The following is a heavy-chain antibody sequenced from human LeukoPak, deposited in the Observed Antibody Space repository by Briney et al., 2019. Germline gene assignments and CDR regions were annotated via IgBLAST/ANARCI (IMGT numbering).Heavy chain of an antibody. CDR1: GFTFSSYA. D-gene: IGHD2-15*01. J-gene: IGHJ4*02. Sequence: GGSLRLSCAASGFTFSSYAMNWVRLSAGKGLEWVSAITDNGNTTYYADSVKGRYTISRDNSKNTLYLQMNSLRAEDTAVYYCATLRLSDHFDYWGQGTLVTVSS. CDR2: ITDNGNTT. V-gene: IGHV3-23*05. CDR3: ATLRLSDHFDY.